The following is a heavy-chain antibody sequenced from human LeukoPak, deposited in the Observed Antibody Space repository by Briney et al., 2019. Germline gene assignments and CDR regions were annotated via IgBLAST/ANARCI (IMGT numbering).Heavy chain of an antibody. V-gene: IGHV4-59*12. CDR1: GGSISNYY. J-gene: IGHJ4*02. Sequence: SETLSLTCTVSGGSISNYYWSWIRQPPGKGLEWIGYIYYSGSTNYNPSLKSRVTISVDTSKNQFSLKLSSVTAADTAVYYCARAGYYDSSGYYPLWGQGTLVTVSS. CDR2: IYYSGST. D-gene: IGHD3-22*01. CDR3: ARAGYYDSSGYYPL.